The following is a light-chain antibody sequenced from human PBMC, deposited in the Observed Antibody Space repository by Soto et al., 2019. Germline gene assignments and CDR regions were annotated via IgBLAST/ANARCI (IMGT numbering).Light chain of an antibody. V-gene: IGLV2-14*03. Sequence: QSVLTQPASLSGSPGQSITISCTGTSSDVGGYNYVSWYQHHPGKVPKLMIYDVSHRPSGVSNRFSGSKSGNTASLTISGLQAEDEADYYCSSYGGVSAPVLFGGGTKPTVL. CDR1: SSDVGGYNY. CDR2: DVS. CDR3: SSYGGVSAPVL. J-gene: IGLJ3*02.